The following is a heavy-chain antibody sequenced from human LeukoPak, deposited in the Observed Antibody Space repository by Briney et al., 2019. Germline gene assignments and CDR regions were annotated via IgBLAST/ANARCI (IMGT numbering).Heavy chain of an antibody. J-gene: IGHJ4*02. V-gene: IGHV1-8*01. CDR2: MNPNSGNT. D-gene: IGHD2-2*01. Sequence: ASVKVSCKASVYTFTIYEINWVRQATGRGLEWMGWMNPNSGNTGYARKFQGRVTMTRNTSISTAYMELSSLRSEDTAVYYCARGLGVVPAAIEYWGQGTVVSVS. CDR1: VYTFTIYE. CDR3: ARGLGVVPAAIEY.